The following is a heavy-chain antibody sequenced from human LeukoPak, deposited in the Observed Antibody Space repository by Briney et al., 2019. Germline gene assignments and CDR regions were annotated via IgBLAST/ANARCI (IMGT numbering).Heavy chain of an antibody. V-gene: IGHV3-7*04. J-gene: IGHJ5*02. CDR3: ARVVTWFDP. CDR2: IKEDGSML. CDR1: GFTYSSFW. Sequence: GGSLRLSCAASGFTYSSFWMSWVRQAPGKGLEWVAHIKEDGSMLSYVDSVKGRFTISRDNAKNSVYLQMNSLRAEDTAVYYCARVVTWFDPWGQGSLVTVSS.